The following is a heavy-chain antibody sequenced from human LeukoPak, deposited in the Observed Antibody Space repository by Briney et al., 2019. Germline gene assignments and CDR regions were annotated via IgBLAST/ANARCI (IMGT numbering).Heavy chain of an antibody. Sequence: SETLSLTCTVSGDSISRYYWGWIRQPPGKGLEWIGHIYDSGSTNYNPSLKSRVAISVDTSKNQFSLRLSSVTAADTAVYYCARAGIVRLTGQRFYFEYWGQGILVTVSS. D-gene: IGHD1-26*01. CDR1: GDSISRYY. CDR3: ARAGIVRLTGQRFYFEY. V-gene: IGHV4-59*01. CDR2: IYDSGST. J-gene: IGHJ4*02.